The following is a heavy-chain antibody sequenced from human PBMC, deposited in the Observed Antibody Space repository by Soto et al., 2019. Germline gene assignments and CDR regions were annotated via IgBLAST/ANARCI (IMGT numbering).Heavy chain of an antibody. CDR3: AVGYYFDY. Sequence: PSETLSLTCAVYGGSFSGYYWSWVRQPPGKGLEWIGEINQSGSTKYNPSLKSRVSTSVDTSKNQFSLKLTSVTAADTAVYYCAVGYYFDYWGQGALVTVSS. CDR2: INQSGST. D-gene: IGHD1-26*01. V-gene: IGHV4-34*01. CDR1: GGSFSGYY. J-gene: IGHJ4*02.